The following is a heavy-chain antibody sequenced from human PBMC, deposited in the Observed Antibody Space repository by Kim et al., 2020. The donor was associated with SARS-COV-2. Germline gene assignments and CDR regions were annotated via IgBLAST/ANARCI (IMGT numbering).Heavy chain of an antibody. CDR1: GFSFGKYS. Sequence: GGSLRLSCAASGFSFGKYSMNWVRQAPGKGLEWVSYISIGTSPIYYADSVKGRFTISRDDAKNSLYLQMNSLRAEEPAVYYCVRGTAGVGYYYYGMDVWGKETTVTVSS. J-gene: IGHJ6*04. CDR3: VRGTAGVGYYYYGMDV. D-gene: IGHD6-13*01. CDR2: ISIGTSPI. V-gene: IGHV3-48*04.